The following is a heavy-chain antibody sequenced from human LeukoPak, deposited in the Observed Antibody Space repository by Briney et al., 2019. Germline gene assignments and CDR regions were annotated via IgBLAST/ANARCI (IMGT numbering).Heavy chain of an antibody. CDR3: ARYVDTTMLT. D-gene: IGHD5-18*01. Sequence: GRSLSLSCAASGFTFSSYAMHWVRQAPGKGLEWVSYISSSSSTIYYADSVKGRFTISRDNAKNSLYLQMNSLRDEDTAVYYCARYVDTTMLTWGQGTLVTVSS. CDR2: ISSSSSTI. V-gene: IGHV3-48*02. J-gene: IGHJ4*02. CDR1: GFTFSSYA.